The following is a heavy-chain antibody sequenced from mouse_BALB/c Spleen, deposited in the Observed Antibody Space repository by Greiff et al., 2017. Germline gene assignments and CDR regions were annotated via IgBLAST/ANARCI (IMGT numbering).Heavy chain of an antibody. CDR1: GFTFNTYA. Sequence: EVQLVESGGGLVQPKGSLKLSCAASGFTFNTYAMNWVRQAPGKGLEWVARIRSKSNNYATYYADSVKDRFTISRDDSQSMLYLQMNNLKTEDTAMYYCARDNGNYEAWVACWGRGTLVAVSA. V-gene: IGHV10-1*02. D-gene: IGHD2-1*01. J-gene: IGHJ3*01. CDR2: IRSKSNNYAT. CDR3: ARDNGNYEAWVAC.